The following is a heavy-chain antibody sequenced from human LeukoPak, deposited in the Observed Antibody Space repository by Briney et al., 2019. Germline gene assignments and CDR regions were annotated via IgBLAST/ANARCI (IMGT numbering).Heavy chain of an antibody. CDR1: GGSFSGYY. CDR2: INHSGST. V-gene: IGHV4-34*01. CDR3: ARGDRDDILTGYPGDSLGC. D-gene: IGHD3-9*01. Sequence: PSETLSLTCAVYGGSFSGYYWSWIRQPPGKGLEWIGEINHSGSTNYNPSLKSRVTISVDTSKNQFSLKLSSVTAADTAVYYCARGDRDDILTGYPGDSLGCWGQGTLVTVSS. J-gene: IGHJ4*02.